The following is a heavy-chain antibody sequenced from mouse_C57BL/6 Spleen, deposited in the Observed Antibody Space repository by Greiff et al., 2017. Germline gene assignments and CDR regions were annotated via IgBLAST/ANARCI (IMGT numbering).Heavy chain of an antibody. CDR2: IEPETGGT. Sequence: VQLLESGAELVRPGASVTLSCKASGYTFTDYEMHWVKQTPVHGLEWIGAIEPETGGTAYNQKFKGKAILTADKSSSTAYMELRSLTSEDSAVYYCTRRGDYGSSYDCYFGGWGTATTVTVAS. CDR3: TRRGDYGSSYDCYFGG. D-gene: IGHD1-1*01. J-gene: IGHJ1*03. V-gene: IGHV1-15*01. CDR1: GYTFTDYE.